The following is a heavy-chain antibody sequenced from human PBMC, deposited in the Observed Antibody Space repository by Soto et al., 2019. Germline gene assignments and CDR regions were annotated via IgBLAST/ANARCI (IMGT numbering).Heavy chain of an antibody. CDR1: GYTFTGYY. Sequence: QVQLVQSGAEVKKPGASVKVSCKASGYTFTGYYMHWVRQAPGQGLEWMGGINPNSGGTNYAQKFQGRVTMTRDTSISTAYMELSRMRSDDTAGYYCARDGRRGYSGYAKADYWGQGTLVTVSS. V-gene: IGHV1-2*02. CDR2: INPNSGGT. CDR3: ARDGRRGYSGYAKADY. J-gene: IGHJ4*02. D-gene: IGHD5-12*01.